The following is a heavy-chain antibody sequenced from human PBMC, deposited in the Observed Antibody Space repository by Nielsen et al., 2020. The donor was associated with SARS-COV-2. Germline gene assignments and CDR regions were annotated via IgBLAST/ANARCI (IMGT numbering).Heavy chain of an antibody. V-gene: IGHV4-4*02. CDR3: VRLNRRILTPLALASLRFDY. J-gene: IGHJ4*02. CDR1: GDSISSSNW. Sequence: SETLSLTCAVSGDSISSSNWWSWVRPPPGKGLEWIGEIYHSGNTNYNPSLKSRVTISIDTSKNLFSLRLNSVAAADTAVYYCVRLNRRILTPLALASLRFDYWGQGSLVTVSS. D-gene: IGHD3-3*02. CDR2: IYHSGNT.